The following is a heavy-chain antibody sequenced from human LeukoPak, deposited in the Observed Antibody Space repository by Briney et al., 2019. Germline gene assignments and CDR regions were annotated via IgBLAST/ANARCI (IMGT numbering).Heavy chain of an antibody. CDR2: IFYSGST. V-gene: IGHV4-39*07. CDR3: ARDGAYDGTDYYYGTLYYFDY. D-gene: IGHD3-22*01. J-gene: IGHJ4*02. Sequence: KPSETLSLTCTVSGDSISSLSYYWGWIRQPPGKGLEWIGSIFYSGSTNSNPSLERRVTMSVDTSKNQFSLKLDSVTAADTAVYYCARDGAYDGTDYYYGTLYYFDYWGQGTLVTVSS. CDR1: GDSISSLSYY.